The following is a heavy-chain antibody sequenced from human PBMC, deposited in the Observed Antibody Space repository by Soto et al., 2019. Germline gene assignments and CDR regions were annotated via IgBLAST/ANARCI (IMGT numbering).Heavy chain of an antibody. D-gene: IGHD1-1*01. CDR3: GRGRYGDY. CDR2: ISAHNGNT. CDR1: GYTFTTYG. J-gene: IGHJ4*02. Sequence: QVHLVQSGAEVKKPGASVKVSCKASGYTFTTYGITWVRQAPGQGLEWMGWISAHNGNTDYAQKLQGRVIVTRDTSTSTAYMELRSLRCDDTAVYYCGRGRYGDYWGQGALVTVSS. V-gene: IGHV1-18*01.